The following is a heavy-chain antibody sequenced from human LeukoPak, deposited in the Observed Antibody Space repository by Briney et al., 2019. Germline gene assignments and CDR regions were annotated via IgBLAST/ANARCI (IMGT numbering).Heavy chain of an antibody. CDR3: AILGGSYLSYYYYYYMDV. J-gene: IGHJ6*03. CDR1: GGSISSSSYY. Sequence: SETLSLTCTVSGGSISSSSYYWGWIRQPPGRGREGIGSIYYSGSTYYNPSLKSRVTISVATSKTQSSLQLSSVTAADTAVYYCAILGGSYLSYYYYYYMDVWGKRTTVTVSS. D-gene: IGHD1-26*01. V-gene: IGHV4-39*07. CDR2: IYYSGST.